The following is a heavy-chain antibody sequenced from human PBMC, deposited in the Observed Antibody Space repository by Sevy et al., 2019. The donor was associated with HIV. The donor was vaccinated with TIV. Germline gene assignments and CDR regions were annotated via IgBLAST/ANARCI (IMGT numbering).Heavy chain of an antibody. D-gene: IGHD3-10*01. V-gene: IGHV3-30*04. CDR2: ISYDGSRT. J-gene: IGHJ5*01. CDR1: GFTFSDYT. CDR3: TRVRGLLGWFDS. Sequence: GGSLRLSCAASGFTFSDYTIHWVRQAPGKGLEWVSVISYDGSRTSYADSVKGRFTISRDTSKNMLFLQMNSLRAEDTAVYYCTRVRGLLGWFDSWGQGTLVTVSS.